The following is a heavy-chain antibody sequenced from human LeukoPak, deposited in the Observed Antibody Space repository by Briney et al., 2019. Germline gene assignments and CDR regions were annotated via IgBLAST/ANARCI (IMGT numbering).Heavy chain of an antibody. V-gene: IGHV1-2*02. CDR2: INPNSGGT. Sequence: GASVKVSCKASGYTFTGHYMHWVRQAPGQGLEWMGWINPNSGGTNYAQKFQGRVTMTRDTSISTAYMELSRLRSDDTAVYYCARGLNNGYSSSWYVHWFDPWGQGTLVTVSS. CDR3: ARGLNNGYSSSWYVHWFDP. CDR1: GYTFTGHY. D-gene: IGHD6-13*01. J-gene: IGHJ5*02.